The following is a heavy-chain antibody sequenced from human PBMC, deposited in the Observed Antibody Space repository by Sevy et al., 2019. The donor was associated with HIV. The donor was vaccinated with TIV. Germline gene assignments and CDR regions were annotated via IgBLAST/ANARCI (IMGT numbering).Heavy chain of an antibody. J-gene: IGHJ6*02. Sequence: ASVKVSCKASGYTFTSYAMNWVRQAPGQGLEWMGWINTNTGNTTYAQGFTGRFVFSLDTSVSTAYVQISSLKAEDTAVYYCARDGSSSWYLGVYYYYYYGMDVWGQGTTVTVSS. CDR2: INTNTGNT. D-gene: IGHD6-13*01. CDR3: ARDGSSSWYLGVYYYYYYGMDV. CDR1: GYTFTSYA. V-gene: IGHV7-4-1*02.